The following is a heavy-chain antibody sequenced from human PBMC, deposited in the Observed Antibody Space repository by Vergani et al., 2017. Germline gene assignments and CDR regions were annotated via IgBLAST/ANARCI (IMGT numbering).Heavy chain of an antibody. V-gene: IGHV3-43*02. CDR1: GFTFDDYA. CDR3: AKDRARDFWSGYLSGY. D-gene: IGHD3-3*01. CDR2: ISGDGGST. Sequence: EVQLVESGGGVVQPGGSLRLSCAASGFTFDDYAMHWVRQAPGKGLEWVSLISGDGGSTYYADSVKGRFTISRDNSKNSLYLQMNSLRTEDNALYYCAKDRARDFWSGYLSGYWGQGTLVTVSS. J-gene: IGHJ4*02.